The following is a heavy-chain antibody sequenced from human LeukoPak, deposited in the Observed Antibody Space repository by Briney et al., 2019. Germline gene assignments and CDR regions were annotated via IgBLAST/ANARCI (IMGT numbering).Heavy chain of an antibody. CDR2: LYNTVNT. J-gene: IGHJ4*02. CDR1: GGPITSNF. CDR3: ARAKPDWNPPDY. V-gene: IGHV4-59*08. D-gene: IGHD1-1*01. Sequence: PSETLSLTCTVSGGPITSNFWSWIRQPPGKGLEWIGYLYNTVNTKYSSSLKSRATISGDTSKNQFSLKLNSLSAADTAVYYCARAKPDWNPPDYWGQGILVTVSS.